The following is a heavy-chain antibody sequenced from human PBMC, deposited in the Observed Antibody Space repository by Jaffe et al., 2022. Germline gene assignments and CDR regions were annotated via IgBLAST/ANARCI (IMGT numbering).Heavy chain of an antibody. D-gene: IGHD6-13*01. CDR1: GFTFDDYA. CDR3: AKDHYSSSWLRAPGYFDY. V-gene: IGHV3-43D*04. Sequence: EVQLVESGGVVVQPGGSLRLSCAASGFTFDDYAMHWVRQAPGKGLEWVSLISWDGGSTYYADSVKGRFTISRDNSKNSLYLQMNSLRAEDTALYYCAKDHYSSSWLRAPGYFDYWGQGTLVTVSS. J-gene: IGHJ4*02. CDR2: ISWDGGST.